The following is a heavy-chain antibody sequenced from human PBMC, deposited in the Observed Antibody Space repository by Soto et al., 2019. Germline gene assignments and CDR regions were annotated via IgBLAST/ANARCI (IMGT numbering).Heavy chain of an antibody. V-gene: IGHV4-39*01. Sequence: QLQLQESGPGLVKPSETLSLTCTVSGASVSTITDYWGWIRQPPGKGLEWIGSIHYSGSTYYTPSLKSRATISVDSSKNQFSLNLNSVTAADTAVYYCARPASGGLVPFDCWGQGTLVTVSS. CDR2: IHYSGST. CDR1: GASVSTITDY. CDR3: ARPASGGLVPFDC. D-gene: IGHD6-6*01. J-gene: IGHJ4*02.